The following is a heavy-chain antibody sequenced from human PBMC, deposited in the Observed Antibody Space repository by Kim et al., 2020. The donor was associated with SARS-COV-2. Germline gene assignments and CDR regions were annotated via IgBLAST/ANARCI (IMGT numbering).Heavy chain of an antibody. CDR3: AKAGGSGSNTYGMDV. CDR2: VIDTGGST. J-gene: IGHJ6*02. V-gene: IGHV3-23*01. Sequence: GGSLRLSCAASGFTFKSYGMSWVRQAPGRGLEWVSGVIDTGGSTYYADSVKGRFTISRDNSKNTLYLQMNSLRAEDTAVYYCAKAGGSGSNTYGMDVWGQGTTVTVSS. CDR1: GFTFKSYG. D-gene: IGHD3-10*01.